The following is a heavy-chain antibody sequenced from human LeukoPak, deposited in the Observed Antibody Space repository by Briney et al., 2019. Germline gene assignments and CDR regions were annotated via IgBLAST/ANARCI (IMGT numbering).Heavy chain of an antibody. Sequence: GESLKISCKGSGYSFTSYWIGWVRQMPGKGLEWMGIIYPGDSDTRYSPSFQGQVTISADKSISTAYLQWSSLKASDTAMYYCARQRYYDSSVYYFDYWGQGTLVTVSS. CDR1: GYSFTSYW. V-gene: IGHV5-51*01. CDR3: ARQRYYDSSVYYFDY. J-gene: IGHJ4*02. CDR2: IYPGDSDT. D-gene: IGHD3-22*01.